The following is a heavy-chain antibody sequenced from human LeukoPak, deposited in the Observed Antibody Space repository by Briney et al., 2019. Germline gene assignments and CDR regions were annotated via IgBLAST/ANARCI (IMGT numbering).Heavy chain of an antibody. J-gene: IGHJ3*02. CDR2: ISRSSSYI. V-gene: IGHV3-21*01. Sequence: GGSLRLSCAASGFPVSSHRMTWVRQAPGKGLEWVSSISRSSSYIYYAESVKGRFTISRDNAKNSLYLQMNSLRVEDTAVYYCARDISDYYDSSGPRGHDAFDIWGQGTMVTVSP. CDR3: ARDISDYYDSSGPRGHDAFDI. D-gene: IGHD3-22*01. CDR1: GFPVSSHR.